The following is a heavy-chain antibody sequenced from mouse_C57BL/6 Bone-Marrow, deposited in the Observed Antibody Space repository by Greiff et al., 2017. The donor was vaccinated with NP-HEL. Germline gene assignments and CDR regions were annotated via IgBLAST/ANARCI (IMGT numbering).Heavy chain of an antibody. CDR3: TRYDPPYAMDY. CDR2: IDPETGGT. Sequence: QVQLQQSGAELVRPGASVTLSCKASGYTFTDYEMHWVKQTPVHGLEWIGAIDPETGGTAYNQKFKGKAILTADKSSSTAYMELRSLTSEDSAVYYCTRYDPPYAMDYWGQGTSVTVSS. J-gene: IGHJ4*01. D-gene: IGHD2-3*01. V-gene: IGHV1-15*01. CDR1: GYTFTDYE.